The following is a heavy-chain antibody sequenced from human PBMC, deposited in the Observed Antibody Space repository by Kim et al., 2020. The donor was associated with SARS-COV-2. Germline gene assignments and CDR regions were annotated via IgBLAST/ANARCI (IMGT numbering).Heavy chain of an antibody. D-gene: IGHD7-27*01. CDR3: ARGELGPYYYGMDV. J-gene: IGHJ6*02. V-gene: IGHV3-74*01. Sequence: ADSVKALFTIYRDNVKYTLYLQMTRLRAEDTAVYYCARGELGPYYYGMDVWGQGTTVTVSS.